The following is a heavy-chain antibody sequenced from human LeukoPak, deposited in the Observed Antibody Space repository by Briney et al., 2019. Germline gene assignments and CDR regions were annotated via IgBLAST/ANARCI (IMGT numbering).Heavy chain of an antibody. CDR3: AKPGDSSGYYRAYYYYYYMDV. V-gene: IGHV3-30*02. CDR2: IRYDGSNK. Sequence: GGSLRLSCAASGFTFSSYGMHWVRQAPGKGLEWVAFIRYDGSNKYYAASVKGRFTISRDNSKNTLYLQMNSLRAEDTAVYYCAKPGDSSGYYRAYYYYYYMDVWGKGTTVTVSS. D-gene: IGHD3-22*01. CDR1: GFTFSSYG. J-gene: IGHJ6*03.